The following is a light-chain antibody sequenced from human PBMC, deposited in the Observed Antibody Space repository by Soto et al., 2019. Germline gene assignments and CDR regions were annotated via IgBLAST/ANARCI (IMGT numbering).Light chain of an antibody. CDR3: QQYCSSPWT. J-gene: IGKJ1*01. CDR1: QSVSSSY. Sequence: EIVLTQSPGTLSLSPGERATLSCRASQSVSSSYLAWYQQKPGQAPRLLIYGASRRATGIPDRFSGSGSGTDFSLTISRLEPEDVAVYYCQQYCSSPWTCGQGTKVELK. CDR2: GAS. V-gene: IGKV3-20*01.